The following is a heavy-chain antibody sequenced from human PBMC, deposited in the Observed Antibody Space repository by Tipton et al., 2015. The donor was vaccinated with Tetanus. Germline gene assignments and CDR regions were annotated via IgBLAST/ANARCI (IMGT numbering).Heavy chain of an antibody. Sequence: LSLTCTVSGGSVSGSSHYWSWIRQPPGKQLEWVGYIYHSGSTNYNPSLMSRVTLSLDTARGQFSLKLTSVTAADTAVYYCARANYDFPKKGPFDSWGQGTLVTVSS. J-gene: IGHJ4*02. CDR2: IYHSGST. CDR1: GGSVSGSSHY. V-gene: IGHV4-61*01. D-gene: IGHD3-3*01. CDR3: ARANYDFPKKGPFDS.